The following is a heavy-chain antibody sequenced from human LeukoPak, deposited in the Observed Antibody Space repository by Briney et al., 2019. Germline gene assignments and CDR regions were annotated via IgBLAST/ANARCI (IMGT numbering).Heavy chain of an antibody. D-gene: IGHD3-10*02. J-gene: IGHJ6*04. CDR2: IYSGGNT. V-gene: IGHV3-66*01. CDR1: EFNVSQKF. Sequence: GGSLRLSCAVSEFNVSQKFMGWVRQAPGKGLEWVSIIYSGGNTDHADSVKGRFTISRDNAKNSLYLQMNSLRAEDTAVYYCAELGITMIGGVWGKGTTVTISS. CDR3: AELGITMIGGV.